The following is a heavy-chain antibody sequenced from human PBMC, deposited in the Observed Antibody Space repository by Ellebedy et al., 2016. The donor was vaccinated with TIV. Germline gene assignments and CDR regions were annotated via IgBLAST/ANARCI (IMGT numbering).Heavy chain of an antibody. CDR2: INPNSGGT. Sequence: ASVKVSXXASGYTFTGYYMHWVRQAPGQGLEWMGWINPNSGGTNYAQKFQGRVTMTRDTSTSTVYMELSSLRSEDTAVYYCARVRGGSSQYWYFDLWGRGTLVTVSS. J-gene: IGHJ2*01. CDR1: GYTFTGYY. V-gene: IGHV1-2*02. D-gene: IGHD2-15*01. CDR3: ARVRGGSSQYWYFDL.